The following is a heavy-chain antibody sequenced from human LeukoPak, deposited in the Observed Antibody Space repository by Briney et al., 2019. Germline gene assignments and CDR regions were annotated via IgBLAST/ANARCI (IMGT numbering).Heavy chain of an antibody. CDR1: GYTFTGYY. D-gene: IGHD3-3*01. CDR2: INPNSGNT. J-gene: IGHJ3*02. V-gene: IGHV1-8*03. CDR3: ARGLTYYDFWSGHDAFDI. Sequence: ASAKVSCKASGYTFTGYYMHWVRQAPGQGLEWMGWINPNSGNTGYAQKFQGRVTITRNTSISTAYMELSSLRSEDTAVYYCARGLTYYDFWSGHDAFDIWGQGTMVTVSS.